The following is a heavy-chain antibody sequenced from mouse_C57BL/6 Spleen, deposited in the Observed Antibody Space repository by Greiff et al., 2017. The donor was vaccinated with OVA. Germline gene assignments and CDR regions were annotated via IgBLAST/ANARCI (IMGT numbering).Heavy chain of an antibody. Sequence: EVKLQESGPGLVKPSQSLSLTCSVTGYSITSGYYWNWIRQFPGNKLEWMGYISYDGSNNYNPSLKNRISITRDTSKNQFFLKLNSVTTEDTATYYCARGGITPTGTVFAYWGQGTLVTVSA. CDR2: ISYDGSN. V-gene: IGHV3-6*01. CDR1: GYSITSGYY. CDR3: ARGGITPTGTVFAY. D-gene: IGHD4-1*01. J-gene: IGHJ3*01.